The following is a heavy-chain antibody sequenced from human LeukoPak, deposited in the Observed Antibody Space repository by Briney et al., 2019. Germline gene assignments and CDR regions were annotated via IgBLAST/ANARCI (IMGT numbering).Heavy chain of an antibody. CDR2: LSGSGGSA. V-gene: IGHV3-23*01. Sequence: QPGGSLRLSCAASGFTFSIYAMIWVRQAPGKGLEWVSCLSGSGGSASYADSVKGRFTISRDNSEDTLYLQMNSLRAEDTAVYYCATSDYYDTSGHPHDAFDIWGQGTMVTVS. D-gene: IGHD3-22*01. CDR3: ATSDYYDTSGHPHDAFDI. J-gene: IGHJ3*02. CDR1: GFTFSIYA.